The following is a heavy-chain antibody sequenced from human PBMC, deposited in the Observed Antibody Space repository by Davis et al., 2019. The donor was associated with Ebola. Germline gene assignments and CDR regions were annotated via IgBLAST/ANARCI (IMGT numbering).Heavy chain of an antibody. D-gene: IGHD1-26*01. V-gene: IGHV4-34*01. J-gene: IGHJ6*02. CDR1: GGSFSGYY. CDR2: INHSGST. Sequence: SETLSLTCAVYGGSFSGYYWSWIRQPPGKGLEWIGEINHSGSTNYNPSLKSRVTISVDTSKNQFSLKLRSVTAADTAVYYCARDWVVGKGVGGAYYYYGMDVWGQGTTVTVSS. CDR3: ARDWVVGKGVGGAYYYYGMDV.